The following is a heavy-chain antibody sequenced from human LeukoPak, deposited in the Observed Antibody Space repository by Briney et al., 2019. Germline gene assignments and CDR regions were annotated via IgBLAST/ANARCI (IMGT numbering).Heavy chain of an antibody. CDR2: IGGGDDDR. D-gene: IGHD2-21*01. CDR3: PKGAISMNGIWDAFDL. V-gene: IGHV3-23*01. J-gene: IGHJ3*01. CDR1: GFTFTNYA. Sequence: PGGSLRLSCAASGFTFTNYAMSWVRQAPGTGLEWVSGIGGGDDDRYYADSVRGRLTISRDNSKSTVFLQMNSLRAEDMAVYYCPKGAISMNGIWDAFDLWAEGTMVTVSS.